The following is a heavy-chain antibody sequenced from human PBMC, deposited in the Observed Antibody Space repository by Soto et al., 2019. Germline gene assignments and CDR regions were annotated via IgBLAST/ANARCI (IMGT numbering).Heavy chain of an antibody. D-gene: IGHD2-2*01. V-gene: IGHV4-30-2*01. CDR3: ARGKRYCISTSCYNWFDP. Sequence: SETLSLTCTVSGGSISSGGYYWSWIRQPQGKGLEWIGYIYHSGSTYYNPSLKSRVTISVDRSKNQFSLKLSSVTAADTAVYYCARGKRYCISTSCYNWFDPWGQGTLVTVS. J-gene: IGHJ5*02. CDR2: IYHSGST. CDR1: GGSISSGGYY.